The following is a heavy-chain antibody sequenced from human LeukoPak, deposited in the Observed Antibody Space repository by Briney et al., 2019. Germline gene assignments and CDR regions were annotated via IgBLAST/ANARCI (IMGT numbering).Heavy chain of an antibody. CDR3: ARGGTTGDYFDY. Sequence: GGSLRLSCAASGFIFSSYAMHWARQAPGKGLEWVAVISYDGSNKYYADSVKGRFTISRDNSKNTLYLQMNSLRAEDTAVYYCARGGTTGDYFDYWGQGTLVTVSS. V-gene: IGHV3-30*04. CDR2: ISYDGSNK. J-gene: IGHJ4*02. D-gene: IGHD1-1*01. CDR1: GFIFSSYA.